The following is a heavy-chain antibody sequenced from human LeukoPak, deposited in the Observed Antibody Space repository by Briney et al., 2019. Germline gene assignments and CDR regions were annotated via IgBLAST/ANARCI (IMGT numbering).Heavy chain of an antibody. CDR3: ARPGPDAFDI. CDR1: GFIFSSYA. CDR2: ISYDGSSK. V-gene: IGHV3-30*04. J-gene: IGHJ3*02. Sequence: GRSLRLSCAASGFIFSSYAMHWVRQAPGKGLDWVAVISYDGSSKYYADSVKGRFTISRDNSKNTLYLQMNSLRPEDTAVYYCARPGPDAFDIWGQGTMVTVSS.